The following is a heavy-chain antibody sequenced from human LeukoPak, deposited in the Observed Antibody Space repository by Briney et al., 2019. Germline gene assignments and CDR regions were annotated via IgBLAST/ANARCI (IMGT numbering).Heavy chain of an antibody. CDR2: IKQDGSEK. CDR1: GVTFSTHW. Sequence: GGSLRLSCAAAGVTFSTHWMIWVRQAPGKGLEWVGNIKQDGSEKYYVDSVKGRFIISRDNAKNSLYLQMNSLRVEDTAVYYCANALGAHYFDSWGQGTLVTVSS. D-gene: IGHD1-26*01. J-gene: IGHJ4*02. V-gene: IGHV3-7*05. CDR3: ANALGAHYFDS.